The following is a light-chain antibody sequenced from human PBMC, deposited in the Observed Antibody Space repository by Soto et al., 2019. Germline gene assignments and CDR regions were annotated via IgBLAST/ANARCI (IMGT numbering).Light chain of an antibody. V-gene: IGLV4-69*01. J-gene: IGLJ2*01. CDR2: VDSDGSN. CDR3: QTWCTGIHVV. Sequence: QLVLTQSPSASASLGASVKLTCTLSSGHSSYAISWHQQQPEKGHRYLMKVDSDGSNTKGDAIPARFSGSSSGAERYLTISSLQSEEEADDYCQTWCTGIHVVFGGGTKLTVL. CDR1: SGHSSYA.